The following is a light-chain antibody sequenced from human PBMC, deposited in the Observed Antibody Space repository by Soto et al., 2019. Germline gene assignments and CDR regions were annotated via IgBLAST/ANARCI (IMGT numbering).Light chain of an antibody. V-gene: IGLV2-11*01. CDR1: SSDVGGYNY. Sequence: QSVLTQPRSVSGSPGQSVSISCTGTSSDVGGYNYVSWYQQHPGKAPKVMIYDVSKRPSGVPDRFSGSKSGNTASLTISGLQSEDEADYYCCSYAGRYTYVFRTGTQVTVL. CDR2: DVS. J-gene: IGLJ1*01. CDR3: CSYAGRYTYV.